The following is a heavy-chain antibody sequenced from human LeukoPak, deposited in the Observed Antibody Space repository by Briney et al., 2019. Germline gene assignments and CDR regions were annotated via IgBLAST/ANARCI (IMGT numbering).Heavy chain of an antibody. V-gene: IGHV3-30*18. Sequence: PGGSLRLSCAASGFTFSSYAMHWVRQAPGKGLEWVAGISYDESEEYYADSVKGRFTISRDNDKDALFLQMNSLRPEDTAVYYCAKIKGYIYSFPTGAFDVWGQGTMVIISS. D-gene: IGHD5-18*01. J-gene: IGHJ3*01. CDR2: ISYDESEE. CDR3: AKIKGYIYSFPTGAFDV. CDR1: GFTFSSYA.